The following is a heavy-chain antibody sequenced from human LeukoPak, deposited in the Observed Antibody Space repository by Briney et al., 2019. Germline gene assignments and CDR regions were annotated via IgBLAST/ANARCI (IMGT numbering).Heavy chain of an antibody. CDR2: IYYSGST. V-gene: IGHV4-59*01. CDR1: GRSISSYY. Sequence: PSETLSLTCTVSGRSISSYYWSWIRQPPGKGLEWIGYIYYSGSTNYNPSLKSRVTISVDTSKNQFSLKLSSVTAADTAVYYCARGLYPYYWYFDLWGRGTLVTVSS. CDR3: ARGLYPYYWYFDL. D-gene: IGHD2-2*02. J-gene: IGHJ2*01.